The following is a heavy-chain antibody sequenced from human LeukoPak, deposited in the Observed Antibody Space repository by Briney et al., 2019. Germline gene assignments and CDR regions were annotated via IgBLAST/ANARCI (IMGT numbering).Heavy chain of an antibody. CDR2: IIPIFGTA. CDR1: GGTFSSYA. D-gene: IGHD2-2*01. J-gene: IGHJ6*02. Sequence: ASVKVSCKASGGTFSSYAISWVRQARGQGLEWMGGIIPIFGTASYAQEFQGRVTITADESTSTAYMELSSLRSDDTAVYYCARPSGISAAMNYYYGMDVWGQGTTVTVSS. V-gene: IGHV1-69*13. CDR3: ARPSGISAAMNYYYGMDV.